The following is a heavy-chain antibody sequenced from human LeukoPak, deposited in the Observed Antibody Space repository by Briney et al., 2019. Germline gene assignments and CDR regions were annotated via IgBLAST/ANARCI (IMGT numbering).Heavy chain of an antibody. D-gene: IGHD2-2*01. V-gene: IGHV3-73*01. CDR1: GFTFSGSA. Sequence: GGSLRLSCAASGFTFSGSAMHWVRQASGKGLEWVGRIRSKANSYATAYAASVKGRFTISRDDSKNTAYLQMNSLKTEDTAVYYCTRHAHCSSTSCSIDYWGQGTLVTVSS. CDR3: TRHAHCSSTSCSIDY. CDR2: IRSKANSYAT. J-gene: IGHJ4*02.